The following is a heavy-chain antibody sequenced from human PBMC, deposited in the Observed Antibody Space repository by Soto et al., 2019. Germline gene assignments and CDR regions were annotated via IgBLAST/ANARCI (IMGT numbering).Heavy chain of an antibody. V-gene: IGHV1-3*05. D-gene: IGHD1-26*01. CDR1: GYTFTRDA. CDR3: ASSGSYWGIDY. CDR2: INAGNGNT. J-gene: IGHJ4*02. Sequence: QVQLVQSGAEEKKPGASVKVSFNASGYTFTRDAMHWVRQAPGQRLEWMGWINAGNGNTKYSQKFQGRVTITRDTSASTAYMELSSLRPEDTAVYYCASSGSYWGIDYWGQGTLVTVSS.